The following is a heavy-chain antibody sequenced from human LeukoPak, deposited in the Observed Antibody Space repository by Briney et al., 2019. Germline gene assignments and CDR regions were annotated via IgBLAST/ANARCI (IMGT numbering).Heavy chain of an antibody. Sequence: GGSLRLSCVASAFNFFSYGMQWVRQAPGKGLVGVSRIFTDGTTTMYADSVKGRFTISRDNAKNTLYLQMNSLRAEDTAVYYCARELPREVTLDYWGQGTLVTVSP. CDR3: ARELPREVTLDY. CDR2: IFTDGTTT. D-gene: IGHD2-21*02. V-gene: IGHV3-74*03. J-gene: IGHJ4*01. CDR1: AFNFFSYG.